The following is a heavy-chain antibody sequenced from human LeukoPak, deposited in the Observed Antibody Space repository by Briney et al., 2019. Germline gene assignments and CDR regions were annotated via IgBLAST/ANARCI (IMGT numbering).Heavy chain of an antibody. CDR2: IIPMFGTP. Sequence: SVKVSCKASGGTFSSYIITWVRQAPGQGLEWMGRIIPMFGTPNYAQKFQDRVTITADESARTAYMELSSLRFEDTAVYYCARLSYNQLLLYPGDYCGQGTLVTVSS. V-gene: IGHV1-69*01. J-gene: IGHJ4*02. CDR1: GGTFSSYI. CDR3: ARLSYNQLLLYPGDY. D-gene: IGHD2-2*01.